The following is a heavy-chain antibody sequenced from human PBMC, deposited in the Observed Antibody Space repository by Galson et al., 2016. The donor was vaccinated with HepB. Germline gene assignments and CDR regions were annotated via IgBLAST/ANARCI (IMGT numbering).Heavy chain of an antibody. J-gene: IGHJ4*02. Sequence: SLSLSCAGSGFNFGSYAMSWLRQAPGKGLEWVSAISGSGLKTHYADSVQGRFIISRENSMSTVYLQMTSLRDEDTAIYFCAKETGQSVAGPFESWDQGALVTVSS. V-gene: IGHV3-23*01. CDR2: ISGSGLKT. D-gene: IGHD6-19*01. CDR1: GFNFGSYA. CDR3: AKETGQSVAGPFES.